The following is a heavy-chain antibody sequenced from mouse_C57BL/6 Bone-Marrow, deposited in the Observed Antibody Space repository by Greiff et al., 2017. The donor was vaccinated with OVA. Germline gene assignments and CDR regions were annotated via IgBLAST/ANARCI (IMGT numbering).Heavy chain of an antibody. CDR3: ARNWVFDY. J-gene: IGHJ2*01. CDR2: INPSNGGT. V-gene: IGHV1-53*01. CDR1: GYTFTSYC. Sequence: VKLQQPGTELVTPGASVKLSCKASGYTFTSYCMHWVKQRPGQGLEWIGNINPSNGGTNYNEKLKSKATLTVDKYSSTAYMQLSSLTSEDSAVYYCARNWVFDYWGQGTTLTVSS. D-gene: IGHD4-1*01.